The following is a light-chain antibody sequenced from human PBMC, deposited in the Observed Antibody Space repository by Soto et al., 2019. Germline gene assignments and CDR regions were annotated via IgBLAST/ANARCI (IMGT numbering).Light chain of an antibody. CDR1: SSNIGTYS. Sequence: QSVLTQPPSVSGTPGQRVTISCSGSSSNIGTYSVNWYQQLPGTAPKLLIYTNNQRPSGVPDRFFGSRSGTSASLAISGLQSEDEADYYCSAWDDSLNGPGVVFGGGTKVTVL. V-gene: IGLV1-44*01. CDR3: SAWDDSLNGPGVV. J-gene: IGLJ2*01. CDR2: TNN.